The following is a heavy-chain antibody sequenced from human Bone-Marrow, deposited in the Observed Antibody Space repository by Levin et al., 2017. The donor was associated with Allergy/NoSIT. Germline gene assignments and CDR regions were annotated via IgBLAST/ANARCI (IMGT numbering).Heavy chain of an antibody. D-gene: IGHD5-18*01. CDR1: GFTFRTHD. Sequence: GESLKISCAASGFTFRTHDMHWVRQGTGKALEWVSTIGTAGDTYYPDSVRGRFTISRENAKNSLYLQMNGLSAGDTAVYYCARYNYEYNALDIWGQGTMVTVSS. CDR3: ARYNYEYNALDI. CDR2: IGTAGDT. J-gene: IGHJ3*02. V-gene: IGHV3-13*01.